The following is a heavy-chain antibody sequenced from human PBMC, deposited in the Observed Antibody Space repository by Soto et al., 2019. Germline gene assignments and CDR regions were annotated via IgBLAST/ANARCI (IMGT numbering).Heavy chain of an antibody. CDR2: LSGNGIKT. V-gene: IGHV3-23*01. D-gene: IGHD1-26*01. Sequence: GGSLRLSCAASGFLFYTYGMSWVRQAPGKGLEWVSALSGNGIKTYYADSVKGRFTISRDNSKNTLYLQMNSLRAEDTAVYYCAKDLGWALDYWGQGTLVTVSS. CDR3: AKDLGWALDY. CDR1: GFLFYTYG. J-gene: IGHJ4*02.